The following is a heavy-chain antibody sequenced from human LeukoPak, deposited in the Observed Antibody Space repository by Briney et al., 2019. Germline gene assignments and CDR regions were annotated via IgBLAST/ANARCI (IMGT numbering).Heavy chain of an antibody. CDR2: IVPILGIA. D-gene: IGHD2-15*01. Sequence: ASVKVSCKASGGTFSSYAISWVRQAPGQGLEWMGRIVPILGIANYAQKFQGRVTITADKSTSTAYMELSSLRSEDTAVYYCARVGLGYCSGGSCPDYWGQGTLVTVSS. CDR3: ARVGLGYCSGGSCPDY. J-gene: IGHJ4*02. CDR1: GGTFSSYA. V-gene: IGHV1-69*04.